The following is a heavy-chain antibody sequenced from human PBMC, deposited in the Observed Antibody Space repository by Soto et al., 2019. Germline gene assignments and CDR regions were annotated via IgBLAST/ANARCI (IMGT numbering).Heavy chain of an antibody. Sequence: QVQLQESGPGLVKPSETLSLSCTVSGGSISSYYWSWFRQSPGKRMEWIGYVHHSWGSSYNPSLQSRVAISLDTSKSQFSLKVPSVTATDTAVYYCVRKGFGQIHALVDVWGQGNTVTVSS. D-gene: IGHD3-10*01. J-gene: IGHJ6*02. V-gene: IGHV4-59*08. CDR1: GGSISSYY. CDR3: VRKGFGQIHALVDV. CDR2: VHHSWGS.